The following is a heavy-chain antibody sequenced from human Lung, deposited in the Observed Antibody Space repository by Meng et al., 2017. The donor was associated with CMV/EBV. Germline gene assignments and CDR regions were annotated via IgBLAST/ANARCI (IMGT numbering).Heavy chain of an antibody. CDR2: IYYSGST. CDR3: ARGFRGGYYYYYGMDV. V-gene: IGHV4-61*01. Sequence: SETLSLXCTVSGGSVSSGSYYWSWIRQPPGKGLEWIGYIYYSGSTNYNPSLKSRVTISVDTSKNQFSLKLSSVTAADTAVYYCARGFRGGYYYYYGMDVWXQRTXVTVSS. J-gene: IGHJ6*02. D-gene: IGHD2-15*01. CDR1: GGSVSSGSYY.